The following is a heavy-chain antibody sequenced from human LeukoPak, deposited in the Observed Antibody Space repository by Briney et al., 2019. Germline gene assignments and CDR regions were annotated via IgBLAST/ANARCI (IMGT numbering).Heavy chain of an antibody. CDR3: AKGSSGYFGGFDS. J-gene: IGHJ4*02. CDR2: ISNSGGVT. Sequence: GGSLTLSCVASGFTFSNYAVIWVRQAPGQGLEWVSSISNSGGVTFYADSVKGRFTVSRDNSANTLYLQMDSLRVDDTALYYCAKGSSGYFGGFDSWGQGTLVTVSS. D-gene: IGHD5-12*01. CDR1: GFTFSNYA. V-gene: IGHV3-23*01.